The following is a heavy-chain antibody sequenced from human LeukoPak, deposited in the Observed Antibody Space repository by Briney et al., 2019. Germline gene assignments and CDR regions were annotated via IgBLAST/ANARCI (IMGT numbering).Heavy chain of an antibody. J-gene: IGHJ4*02. V-gene: IGHV3-9*01. CDR1: GFTFSSYA. Sequence: PGGSLRLSCAASGFTFSSYAMHWVRQAPGKGLEWVSGISWDSGSIGYADSVKGRFTISRDNAKNSLYLQMNSLRAEDTALYYCAKSAKWELRGPFDYWGQGTLVTVSS. CDR2: ISWDSGSI. CDR3: AKSAKWELRGPFDY. D-gene: IGHD1-26*01.